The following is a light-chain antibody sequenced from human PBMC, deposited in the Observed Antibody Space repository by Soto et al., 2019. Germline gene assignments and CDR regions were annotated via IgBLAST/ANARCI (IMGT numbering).Light chain of an antibody. V-gene: IGLV1-44*01. Sequence: QSVLTQPPSASGTPGRRVTIFCSGTSSNIGSIIVSWYQQLPGTAPKLLIYINNQRPSGVPDRFSGSKSGTSASLAISGLQSEDEADYYCAAWDDSLNGYVFGTGTKLTVL. CDR2: INN. CDR3: AAWDDSLNGYV. CDR1: SSNIGSII. J-gene: IGLJ1*01.